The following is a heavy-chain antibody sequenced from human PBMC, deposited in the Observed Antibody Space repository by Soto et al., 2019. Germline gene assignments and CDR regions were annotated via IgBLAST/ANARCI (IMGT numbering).Heavy chain of an antibody. CDR3: ARRRESSSWYDDAFDI. CDR1: Y. J-gene: IGHJ3*02. Sequence: YGSRIRKKTGKGLEWIGYIYYSGSTNYNPSLKSRVTISVDTSKNQFSLKLSSVTAADTAVYYCARRRESSSWYDDAFDIWGQGTMVTVTS. CDR2: IYYSGST. V-gene: IGHV4-59*08. D-gene: IGHD6-13*01.